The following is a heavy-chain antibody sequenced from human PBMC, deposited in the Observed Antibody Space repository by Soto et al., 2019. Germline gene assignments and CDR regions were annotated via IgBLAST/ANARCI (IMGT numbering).Heavy chain of an antibody. D-gene: IGHD3-16*01. CDR1: GDSVSSGSYF. CDR3: ARRGIQGPIDY. J-gene: IGHJ4*02. CDR2: IYYSGST. V-gene: IGHV4-61*01. Sequence: SETLSLTCTVSGDSVSSGSYFWSWIRQPPGRGLEWIGYIYYSGSTNYNPSLKSRVTMSVDTSKNQFSLKLTSVTAVDTAVYYCARRGIQGPIDYWGQGTLVTVSS.